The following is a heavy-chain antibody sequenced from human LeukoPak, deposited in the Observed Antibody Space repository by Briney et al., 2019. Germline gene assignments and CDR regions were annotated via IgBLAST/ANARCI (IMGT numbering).Heavy chain of an antibody. CDR1: GFTFSSYS. D-gene: IGHD6-19*01. V-gene: IGHV3-21*01. J-gene: IGHJ4*02. CDR3: ARDTREGYSSGWYLVDY. CDR2: ISSSSSYI. Sequence: GGSLRLSCAASGFTFSSYSMNWVRQAPGKGLEWVSSISSSSSYIYYADSVKGRFTISRDNAKNSLYLQMNSLRAEDTAVYYCARDTREGYSSGWYLVDYWGQGTLVTVSS.